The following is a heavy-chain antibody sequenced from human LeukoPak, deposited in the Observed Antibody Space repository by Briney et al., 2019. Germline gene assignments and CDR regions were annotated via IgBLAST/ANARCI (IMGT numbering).Heavy chain of an antibody. D-gene: IGHD3-3*01. CDR2: INHSGST. V-gene: IGHV4-34*01. J-gene: IGHJ3*02. CDR3: ARAFGYYDFWSGYLPDAFDI. CDR1: GGSFSGYY. Sequence: KPSETLSLTCAVYGGSFSGYYWSWIRQPPGKGLEWIGEINHSGSTNYNPSLKSRVTISVDTSKNQFSLKLSSVTAADTAVYYCARAFGYYDFWSGYLPDAFDIWGQGTMVTVSS.